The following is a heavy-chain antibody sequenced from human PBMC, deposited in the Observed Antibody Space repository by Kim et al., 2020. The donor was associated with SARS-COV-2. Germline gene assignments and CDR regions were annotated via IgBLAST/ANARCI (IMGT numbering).Heavy chain of an antibody. D-gene: IGHD3-10*01. CDR2: INHSGST. CDR3: ARGYGSESYSIGY. CDR1: GGSFSGYY. J-gene: IGHJ4*02. V-gene: IGHV4-34*01. Sequence: SETLSLTCAVYGGSFSGYYWIWIRQPPGKGLEWIGEINHSGSTNYNPSLKSRVTISVDTSKNQFSLKLSSVNAADTAVYYCARGYGSESYSIGYWGQGTLVTVSS.